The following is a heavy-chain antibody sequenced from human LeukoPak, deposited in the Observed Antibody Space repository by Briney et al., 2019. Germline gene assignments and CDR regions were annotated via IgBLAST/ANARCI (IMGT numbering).Heavy chain of an antibody. Sequence: GASVNVSCKASGGTFSSHSFNWVRQAPGQGLEWMGGIIPMSSTTKYAQNFQGRVTITADESTGTAFMELSSLRPEDTAVYFCAKSRTYYDSWSGYPPFDYWGQGTLVTVSS. CDR1: GGTFSSHS. D-gene: IGHD3-3*01. CDR2: IIPMSSTT. CDR3: AKSRTYYDSWSGYPPFDY. V-gene: IGHV1-69*13. J-gene: IGHJ4*02.